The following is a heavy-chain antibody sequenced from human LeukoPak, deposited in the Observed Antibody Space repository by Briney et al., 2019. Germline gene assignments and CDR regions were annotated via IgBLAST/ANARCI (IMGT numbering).Heavy chain of an antibody. Sequence: SETLSLTCTVSGGPISSSSYYWGWIRQPPGKRLEWIGSIHYSGRTYDNPSLKSRVTISLDTSKNHFSLKLSSVTAADTAVYYCARPLGYCSGGSCYGDAFDIWGQGTMATVSS. J-gene: IGHJ3*02. CDR2: IHYSGRT. CDR1: GGPISSSSYY. D-gene: IGHD2-15*01. CDR3: ARPLGYCSGGSCYGDAFDI. V-gene: IGHV4-39*02.